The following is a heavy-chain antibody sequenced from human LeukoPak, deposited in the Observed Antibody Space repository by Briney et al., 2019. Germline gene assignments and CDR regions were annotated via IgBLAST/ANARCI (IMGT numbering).Heavy chain of an antibody. V-gene: IGHV1-2*02. D-gene: IGHD1-26*01. CDR2: INPNSGGT. CDR3: AAHRYSGSFLFDY. Sequence: ASVKVSCKASGYTFTSYGVSWVRQAPGQGPEWMGWINPNSGGTNYAQKFQGRVTMTRDTSISTAYMELSRLRSDDTAVYYRAAHRYSGSFLFDYWGQGTLVTVSS. CDR1: GYTFTSYG. J-gene: IGHJ4*02.